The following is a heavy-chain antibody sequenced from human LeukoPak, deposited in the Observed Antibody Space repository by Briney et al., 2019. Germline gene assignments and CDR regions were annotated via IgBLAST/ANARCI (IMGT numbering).Heavy chain of an antibody. CDR3: ARVRMVRGVLYYYYYYGMDV. D-gene: IGHD3-10*01. CDR2: INHSGST. CDR1: GFTFSSNA. Sequence: GSLRLSCAVSGFTFSSNAMSWIRQPPGKGLEWIGEINHSGSTNYNPSLKSRVTISVDTSKNQFSLKLSSVTAADTAVYYCARVRMVRGVLYYYYYYGMDVWGQGTTVTVSS. V-gene: IGHV4-34*01. J-gene: IGHJ6*02.